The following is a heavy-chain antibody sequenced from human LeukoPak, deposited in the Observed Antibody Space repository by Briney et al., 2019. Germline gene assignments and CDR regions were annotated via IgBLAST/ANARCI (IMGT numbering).Heavy chain of an antibody. V-gene: IGHV1-69*05. J-gene: IGHJ5*02. CDR3: ARDGRGYCSGGSCYLAWFDP. Sequence: SVKVSCKASGGTLSSYAISWVRQAPGQGLEWMGGIIPIFGTANYAQKFQGRVTITTDESTSTSYMELSSLRSEDTAVYYCARDGRGYCSGGSCYLAWFDPWGQGTLVTVSS. D-gene: IGHD2-15*01. CDR1: GGTLSSYA. CDR2: IIPIFGTA.